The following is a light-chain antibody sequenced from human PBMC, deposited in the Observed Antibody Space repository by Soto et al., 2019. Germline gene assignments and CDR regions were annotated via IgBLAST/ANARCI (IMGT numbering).Light chain of an antibody. CDR1: QNVNNF. Sequence: EVVLTQSPATLSLSPGERATFSCRASQNVNNFLAWYQQKPGQAPRLLIYDAYNRATGIPPRFSGSGSGTDFTLTISSLEPEDSAVYYCQQRHMWPITFGQGTRLE. CDR3: QQRHMWPIT. V-gene: IGKV3-11*01. CDR2: DAY. J-gene: IGKJ5*01.